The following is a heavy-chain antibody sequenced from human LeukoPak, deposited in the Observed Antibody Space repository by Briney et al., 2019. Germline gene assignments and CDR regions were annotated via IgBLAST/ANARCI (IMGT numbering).Heavy chain of an antibody. Sequence: ASVKVSCKASGGTFSSYAISWVRQAPGQGLEWMGGIIPIFGTANYAQKFQGRVTMTRDTSISTAYMELSSLRSEDTAIYYCARGLGDYHTDWFPVSGYWGQGTLVTVSS. CDR1: GGTFSSYA. V-gene: IGHV1-69*05. J-gene: IGHJ4*02. CDR3: ARGLGDYHTDWFPVSGY. D-gene: IGHD3-9*01. CDR2: IIPIFGTA.